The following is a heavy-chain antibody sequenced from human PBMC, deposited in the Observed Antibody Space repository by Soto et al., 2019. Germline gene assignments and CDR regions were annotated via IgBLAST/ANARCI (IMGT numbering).Heavy chain of an antibody. CDR1: GFTFSSYA. D-gene: IGHD6-6*01. Sequence: GGSLRLSCAASGFTFSSYAMSWVRQAPWKGLEWGSAISGSGGSTYYADSVKGRFTISRDNSKNTLYLQMKSLRAEDTSVYYCAKDRDSSSPVLYYFDYWGQGSLVTVSS. CDR2: ISGSGGST. CDR3: AKDRDSSSPVLYYFDY. J-gene: IGHJ4*02. V-gene: IGHV3-23*01.